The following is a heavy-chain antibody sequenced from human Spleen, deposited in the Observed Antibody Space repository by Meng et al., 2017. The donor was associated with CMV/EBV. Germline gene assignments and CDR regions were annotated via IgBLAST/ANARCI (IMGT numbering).Heavy chain of an antibody. J-gene: IGHJ3*02. V-gene: IGHV4-59*12. Sequence: SQTLSLTCAVYGGSFSGYYWSWIRQPPGKALEWIGYIYYSGSTKYNPSLKSRVTISVDTSKNQFSLKLSSVTAADTAVYYCARGQITGAFDIWGQGTMVTVSS. D-gene: IGHD1-20*01. CDR3: ARGQITGAFDI. CDR2: IYYSGST. CDR1: GGSFSGYY.